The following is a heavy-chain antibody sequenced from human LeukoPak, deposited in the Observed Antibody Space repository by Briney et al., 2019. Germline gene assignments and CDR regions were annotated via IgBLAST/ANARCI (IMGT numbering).Heavy chain of an antibody. CDR2: IIGGAGGT. J-gene: IGHJ4*02. Sequence: QPGGSLRLSCAASGFSFSSHGMSWVCQAPGKGLEWVSGIIGGAGGTYYADSVKGRFTISRDNAKNTLYLQMNSLRAEDKAVYYCAHGSMYQLDYWGQGTLVTVSS. V-gene: IGHV3-23*01. CDR1: GFSFSSHG. CDR3: AHGSMYQLDY. D-gene: IGHD2-2*01.